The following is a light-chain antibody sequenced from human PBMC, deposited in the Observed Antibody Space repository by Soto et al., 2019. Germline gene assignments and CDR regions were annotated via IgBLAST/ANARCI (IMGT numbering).Light chain of an antibody. Sequence: QSALTQPRSVSGSPGQSVTISCTGTSSDVGGYNYVSWYQQHPGKAPKVMIYDGSKRPSGVPDRFSGSKSDNTASLTISGIQAEDEADYYCCSYSGIYTLVFGGWTKVTVL. J-gene: IGLJ2*01. CDR3: CSYSGIYTLV. V-gene: IGLV2-11*01. CDR1: SSDVGGYNY. CDR2: DGS.